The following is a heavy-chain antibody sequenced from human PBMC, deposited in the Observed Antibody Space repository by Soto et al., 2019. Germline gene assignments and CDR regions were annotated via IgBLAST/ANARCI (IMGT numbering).Heavy chain of an antibody. D-gene: IGHD6-13*01. J-gene: IGHJ6*02. CDR1: GYPFTSYA. V-gene: IGHV1-3*01. CDR3: ASEAIAAAAVYGMDV. CDR2: INAGNGNT. Sequence: GASLKVSCKSSGYPFTSYAIHWVRQAPGQRLEWMGWINAGNGNTKYSQKFQGRVTITRDTSASTAYMELSSLRSEDTAVYYCASEAIAAAAVYGMDVWGQGTTVTVSS.